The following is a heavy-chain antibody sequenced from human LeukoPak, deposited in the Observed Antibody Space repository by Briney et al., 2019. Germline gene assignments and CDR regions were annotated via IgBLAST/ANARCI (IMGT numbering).Heavy chain of an antibody. CDR2: ISPTSAYI. CDR3: ARDPGYSNSPYYLDY. CDR1: GFTLSGHS. J-gene: IGHJ4*02. D-gene: IGHD5-12*01. Sequence: PGGSLRLSYAATGFTLSGHSMNWVRPAPGKELDWVSSISPTSAYIYYQDSVKGRFTISRDNAKNSLYLQMNSLRAEDTAVFYCARDPGYSNSPYYLDYWGQGTLVTVSS. V-gene: IGHV3-21*01.